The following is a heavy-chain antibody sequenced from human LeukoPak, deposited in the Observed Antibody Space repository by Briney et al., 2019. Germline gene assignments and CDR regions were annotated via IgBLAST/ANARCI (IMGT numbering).Heavy chain of an antibody. V-gene: IGHV1-18*01. CDR3: ARDVYFSGGSYPVHDAFDI. J-gene: IGHJ3*02. CDR1: GYTFTSYG. Sequence: APVKVSCKASGYTFTSYGISWVRQAPGQGLEWMGWISAYNGNTNYAQELQGRVTMTTDTSTSTAYMELRSLRSEDTAVYYCARDVYFSGGSYPVHDAFDIWGQGTMVTVSS. CDR2: ISAYNGNT. D-gene: IGHD1-26*01.